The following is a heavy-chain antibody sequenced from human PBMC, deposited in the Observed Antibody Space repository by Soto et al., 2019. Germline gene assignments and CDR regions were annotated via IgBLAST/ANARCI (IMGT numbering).Heavy chain of an antibody. D-gene: IGHD5-12*01. Sequence: TSETLSLTCAVYGWSCSGYYWSWIREPPGKGLEWIGYIYYSGSTYYNPSLKSRVTISVDTSKNQSSLKLSSVTAADTAVYYCAREVSGYPTDVWGQGTTVTVSS. CDR1: GWSCSGYY. CDR3: AREVSGYPTDV. CDR2: IYYSGST. V-gene: IGHV4-34*09. J-gene: IGHJ6*02.